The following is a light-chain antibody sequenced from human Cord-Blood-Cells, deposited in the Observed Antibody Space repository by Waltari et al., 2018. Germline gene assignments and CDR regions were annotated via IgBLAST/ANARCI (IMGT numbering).Light chain of an antibody. CDR1: QSVSSN. Sequence: EIVMTQSPATLSVSPGERATLSCRASQSVSSNLAWYQQKPGQAPRLLIYGASTRATVIPGRFSGSGSGTEFTLTISSLQSEDFAVYYCQQYNNWPPLTFGGGTKVEIK. V-gene: IGKV3-15*01. J-gene: IGKJ4*01. CDR3: QQYNNWPPLT. CDR2: GAS.